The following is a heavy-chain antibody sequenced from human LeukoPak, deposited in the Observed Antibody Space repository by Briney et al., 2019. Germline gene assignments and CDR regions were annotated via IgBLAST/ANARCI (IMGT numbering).Heavy chain of an antibody. V-gene: IGHV3-30*04. J-gene: IGHJ4*02. CDR2: ISDDGHGRVQ. CDR3: AKDHWGRITSGGYFDY. CDR1: GFTFSSYT. D-gene: IGHD1-14*01. Sequence: PGGSLRLSCAASGFTFSSYTMHWVRQTPGKGLEWVAVISDDGHGRVQYYADSVKGRFIISRDSSENTLYLHMNSLRPEDTAVYFCAKDHWGRITSGGYFDYWGQGTLVTVSS.